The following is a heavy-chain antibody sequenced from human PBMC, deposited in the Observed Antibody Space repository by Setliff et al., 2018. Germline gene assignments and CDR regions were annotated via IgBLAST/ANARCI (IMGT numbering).Heavy chain of an antibody. Sequence: SETLSLTCAVYGGSFSGYYWSWIRQPPGKGLEWIGEINHSGSTNYNPSLKSRVTISVDTSKNQFSLKLSSVTAADTAVYYCASQLGGYCSGGSCYSYYYYYHMDVWGKGTTVTVSS. J-gene: IGHJ6*03. CDR3: ASQLGGYCSGGSCYSYYYYYHMDV. D-gene: IGHD2-15*01. CDR1: GGSFSGYY. V-gene: IGHV4-34*01. CDR2: INHSGST.